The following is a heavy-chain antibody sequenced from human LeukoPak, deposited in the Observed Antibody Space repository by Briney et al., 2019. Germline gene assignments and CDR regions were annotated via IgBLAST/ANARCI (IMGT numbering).Heavy chain of an antibody. J-gene: IGHJ5*02. Sequence: ASVTVSCKASGYTFTSYGINWVRQAPGQGLEWMGWISAYNGNTNYAQKLQGRVTMTTDTSTSTAYMELRSLRSDDTAVYYCARDPGYSYGTSWFDPWGQGTLVTVSP. CDR3: ARDPGYSYGTSWFDP. D-gene: IGHD5-18*01. CDR2: ISAYNGNT. CDR1: GYTFTSYG. V-gene: IGHV1-18*01.